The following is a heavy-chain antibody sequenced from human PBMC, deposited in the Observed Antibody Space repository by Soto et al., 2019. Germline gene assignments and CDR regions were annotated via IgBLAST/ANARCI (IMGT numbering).Heavy chain of an antibody. Sequence: GASVKVSCKASGGTFSSYAISWVRQAPGQGLEWMGGIIPIFGTANYAQKFQGRGTITADESTSTAYMELSSLRSEDTAVYYCARYREYSSTHNCFDPWGQGTLVTVSS. CDR3: ARYREYSSTHNCFDP. CDR2: IIPIFGTA. V-gene: IGHV1-69*13. D-gene: IGHD6-6*01. CDR1: GGTFSSYA. J-gene: IGHJ5*02.